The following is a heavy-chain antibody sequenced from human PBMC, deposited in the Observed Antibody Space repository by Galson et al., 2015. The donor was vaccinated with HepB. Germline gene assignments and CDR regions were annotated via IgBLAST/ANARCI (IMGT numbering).Heavy chain of an antibody. Sequence: SLRLSCAASGFTFSIHWIHWVRQAPGKGLVWVSRINTNGRTTNYADSVKGRFTISRDNTYNTVYLQMNNLRAEDTAIYYCARFMGVSAVDYWGQGPPVTVSS. J-gene: IGHJ4*02. CDR3: ARFMGVSAVDY. CDR1: GFTFSIHW. CDR2: INTNGRTT. D-gene: IGHD1-26*01. V-gene: IGHV3-74*01.